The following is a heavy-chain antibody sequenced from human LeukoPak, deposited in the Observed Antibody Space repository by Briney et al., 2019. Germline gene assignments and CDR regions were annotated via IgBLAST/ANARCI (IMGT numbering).Heavy chain of an antibody. J-gene: IGHJ4*02. Sequence: GRSLRLSCAASGFTFSSYAMHWVRQAPGKGLEWVAVISYDGSNKYYADSVKGRFTISRDNSKNTLYLQMNSLRVEDTAVYYCARAAPGERGYSYDSDYWGQGTLVTVSS. CDR2: ISYDGSNK. V-gene: IGHV3-30*04. CDR3: ARAAPGERGYSYDSDY. CDR1: GFTFSSYA. D-gene: IGHD5-18*01.